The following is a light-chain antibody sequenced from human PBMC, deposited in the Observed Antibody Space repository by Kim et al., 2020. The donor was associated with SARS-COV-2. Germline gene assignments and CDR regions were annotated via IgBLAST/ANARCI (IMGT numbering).Light chain of an antibody. Sequence: SFSPGERATLSCRASQSVNSNYLAWYQQKPGQAPRLLIYGESSRATGIPDRFSGSGSGTDFTLTISRLEPEDFAVYYCQQYVSSPTFGQGTKLEI. CDR2: GES. J-gene: IGKJ2*01. CDR3: QQYVSSPT. CDR1: QSVNSNY. V-gene: IGKV3-20*01.